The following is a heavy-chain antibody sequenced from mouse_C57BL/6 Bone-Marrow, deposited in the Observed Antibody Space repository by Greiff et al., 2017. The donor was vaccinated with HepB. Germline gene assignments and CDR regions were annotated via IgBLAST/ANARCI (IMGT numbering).Heavy chain of an antibody. Sequence: VMLQQSGAELVRPGTSVKVSCKASGYAFTNYLIEWVKQRPGQGLEWIGVINPGSGGTNYNEKFKGKATLTADKSSSTAYMQLSSLTSEDSAVYVGARPLDGYYGWAWFAYWGQGTLVTVSA. CDR1: GYAFTNYL. CDR3: ARPLDGYYGWAWFAY. J-gene: IGHJ3*01. CDR2: INPGSGGT. V-gene: IGHV1-54*01. D-gene: IGHD2-3*01.